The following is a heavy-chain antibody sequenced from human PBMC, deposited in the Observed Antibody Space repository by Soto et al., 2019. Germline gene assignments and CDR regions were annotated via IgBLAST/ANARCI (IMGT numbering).Heavy chain of an antibody. J-gene: IGHJ4*02. Sequence: GGSLRLSCAASGFTFSSYAMHWVRQAPGKGLEYVSAISSNGGSTYYANSVKGRFTISRDNSKNTLYLQMGSLRAEDMAVYYCARMEGYCSSTRCPPRAIDYWGQGTLVTGSS. CDR3: ARMEGYCSSTRCPPRAIDY. D-gene: IGHD2-2*01. CDR1: GFTFSSYA. V-gene: IGHV3-64*01. CDR2: ISSNGGST.